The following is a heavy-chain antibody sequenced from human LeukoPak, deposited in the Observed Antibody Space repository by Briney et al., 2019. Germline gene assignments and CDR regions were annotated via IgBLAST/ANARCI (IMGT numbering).Heavy chain of an antibody. D-gene: IGHD2-15*01. CDR2: INPNSGGT. CDR1: GYTFTCYY. Sequence: ASVKVSCKASGYTFTCYYMHWVRQAPGQGLEWMGRINPNSGGTNYAQKFQGRVTMTRDTSISTAYMELSRLRSDDTAVYYCAREVVAATSHYYYYGMDVWGQGTTVTVSS. J-gene: IGHJ6*02. CDR3: AREVVAATSHYYYYGMDV. V-gene: IGHV1-2*06.